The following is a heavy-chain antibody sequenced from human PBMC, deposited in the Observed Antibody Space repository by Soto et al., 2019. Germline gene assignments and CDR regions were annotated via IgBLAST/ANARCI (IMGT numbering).Heavy chain of an antibody. V-gene: IGHV3-23*01. CDR2: ISGSGGST. D-gene: IGHD2-2*01. J-gene: IGHJ3*02. Sequence: GGSLRLSCAASGFTFSSYAMSWVRQAPGKGLEWVSAISGSGGSTYYADTVKGRFTISRDNSKNTLYLQMNSLRAEDTAVYYCAKGGYCSSTSCYADAFDIWGQGTMLTVSS. CDR1: GFTFSSYA. CDR3: AKGGYCSSTSCYADAFDI.